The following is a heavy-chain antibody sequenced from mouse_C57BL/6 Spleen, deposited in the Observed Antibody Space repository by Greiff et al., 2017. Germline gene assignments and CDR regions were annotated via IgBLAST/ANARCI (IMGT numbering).Heavy chain of an antibody. V-gene: IGHV1-42*01. J-gene: IGHJ3*01. Sequence: DVQLQESGPELVKPGASVKISCKASGYSFTGYYMNWVKQSPEKSLEWIGEINPSTGGTTYNQKFKAKATLTVDKSSSTAYMQLKSLTSEDSAVYYCAKALYRNYLAWFAYWGQGTLVTVSA. CDR2: INPSTGGT. D-gene: IGHD2-5*01. CDR1: GYSFTGYY. CDR3: AKALYRNYLAWFAY.